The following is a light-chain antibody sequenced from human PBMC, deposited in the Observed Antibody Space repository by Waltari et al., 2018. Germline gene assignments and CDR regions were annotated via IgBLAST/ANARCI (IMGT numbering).Light chain of an antibody. V-gene: IGKV1-17*01. J-gene: IGKJ1*01. Sequence: DIQMTQSPSYLSASGGDTVTITCRASQGISSYLNWFQQKPGKAPKLLIYAATTLQSGVPSRFRRSGSETEFTLTISSLQPEEFAAYYCLQHNSYPRTFGQGTKVEIK. CDR3: LQHNSYPRT. CDR1: QGISSY. CDR2: AAT.